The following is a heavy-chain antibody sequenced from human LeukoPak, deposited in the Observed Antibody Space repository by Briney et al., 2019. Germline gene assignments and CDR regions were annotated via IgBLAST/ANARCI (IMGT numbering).Heavy chain of an antibody. J-gene: IGHJ6*03. CDR1: GFTFSSYW. V-gene: IGHV3-7*01. Sequence: GGSLRLSCAASGFTFSSYWMSWVRQAPGKGLEWVANIKQDGGEKYYVDSVKGRFTISRDNAKNSLYLQMNSLRAEDTAVYYCARDSTAVAGYYYYYYMDVWGKGTTVTVSS. D-gene: IGHD6-19*01. CDR2: IKQDGGEK. CDR3: ARDSTAVAGYYYYYYMDV.